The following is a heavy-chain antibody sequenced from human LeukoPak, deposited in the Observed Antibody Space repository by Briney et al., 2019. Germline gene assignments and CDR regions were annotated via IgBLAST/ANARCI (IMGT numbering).Heavy chain of an antibody. CDR2: TRDDGSKN. CDR1: GFIFNTYG. V-gene: IGHV3-30*02. Sequence: GWSQTLSCVASGFIFNTYGMHWVRQAPGKGLEWVAYTRDDGSKNWYGDSVKGRFTIFRDNSKNTLYLQMNSLRGEDTAVYYCANGDCRGGRCSSGAYWGQGTLVAVSS. D-gene: IGHD2-15*01. CDR3: ANGDCRGGRCSSGAY. J-gene: IGHJ4*02.